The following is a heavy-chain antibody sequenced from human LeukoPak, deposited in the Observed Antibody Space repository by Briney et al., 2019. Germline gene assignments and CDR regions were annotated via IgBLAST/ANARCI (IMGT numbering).Heavy chain of an antibody. CDR3: ARPGLRDGYNEFDY. Sequence: NASETLSLTCTVSGGSISSSSYYWGWIRQPPGKGLEWIGRIYTSGSTNYNPSLKSRVTMSVDTSKNQFSLKLSSVTAADTAVYYCARPGLRDGYNEFDYWGQGTLVTVSS. J-gene: IGHJ4*02. CDR1: GGSISSSSYY. V-gene: IGHV4-39*01. D-gene: IGHD5-24*01. CDR2: IYTSGST.